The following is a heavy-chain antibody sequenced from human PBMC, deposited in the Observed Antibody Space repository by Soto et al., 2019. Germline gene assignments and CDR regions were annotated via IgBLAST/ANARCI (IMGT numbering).Heavy chain of an antibody. V-gene: IGHV3-66*01. Sequence: EVQLVESGGGLVQPGGSLRLSCAASGFIVSSKDMSWVRQAPGKGLEWVSLIQSGGSTYYAGSVKGRFTISRDNSSNTLFLQMNIRRVEDTAMYYCTSDDVYCSIGGCYGVPMDVWGKGTTVTVSA. D-gene: IGHD2-21*01. CDR2: IQSGGST. J-gene: IGHJ6*04. CDR3: TSDDVYCSIGGCYGVPMDV. CDR1: GFIVSSKD.